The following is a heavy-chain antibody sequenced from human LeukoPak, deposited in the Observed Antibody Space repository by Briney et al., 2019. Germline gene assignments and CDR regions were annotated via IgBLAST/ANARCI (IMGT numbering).Heavy chain of an antibody. CDR1: GYSFTAYY. J-gene: IGHJ4*02. CDR3: ARDHSGWSTDY. CDR2: MHPSSGSS. Sequence: ASVKVSCKTSGYSFTAYYIHWVRQAPGQGLEWMGWMHPSSGSSTYAQKFEGRVTMTRDTSIDTAYMELSSLTSDDTAVYFCARDHSGWSTDYWGQGTLFTVSS. D-gene: IGHD6-19*01. V-gene: IGHV1-2*02.